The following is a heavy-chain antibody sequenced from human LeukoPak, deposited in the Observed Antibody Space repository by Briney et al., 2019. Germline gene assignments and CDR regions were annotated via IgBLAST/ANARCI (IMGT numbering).Heavy chain of an antibody. V-gene: IGHV3-7*03. CDR2: IKEDGSEN. Sequence: GGSLRLSCAASGFIFSRYWMPWVRQAPGKGLEWVANIKEDGSENTYAESVKGGFTLSRDNAKNSLYLHLNSLRAQDTGVYFFARPRYAYYWGERALVAVSS. J-gene: IGHJ4*02. D-gene: IGHD3-16*01. CDR1: GFIFSRYW. CDR3: ARPRYAYY.